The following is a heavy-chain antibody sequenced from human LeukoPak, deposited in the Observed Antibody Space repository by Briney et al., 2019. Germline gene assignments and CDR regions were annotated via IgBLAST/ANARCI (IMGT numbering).Heavy chain of an antibody. V-gene: IGHV3-21*01. CDR2: ISSSSSYI. CDR1: GFTFSIYS. CDR3: ARDITYDFWSGYPYGMDV. Sequence: GGSLRLSCAASGFTFSIYSMNWVRQAPGKGLEWVSSISSSSSYIYYADSVKGRFTISRDNAKNSLYLQMNSLRAEDTAVYYCARDITYDFWSGYPYGMDVWGQGTTVTVSS. D-gene: IGHD3-3*01. J-gene: IGHJ6*02.